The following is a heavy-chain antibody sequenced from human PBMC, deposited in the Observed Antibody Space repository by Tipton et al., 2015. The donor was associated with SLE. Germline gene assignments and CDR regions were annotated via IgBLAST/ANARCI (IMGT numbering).Heavy chain of an antibody. J-gene: IGHJ1*01. V-gene: IGHV3-7*01. CDR3: ARVPLQDYEVYFQH. CDR1: GISVSNEY. D-gene: IGHD4-17*01. CDR2: RNQDGSEK. Sequence: GSLRLSCEASGISVSNEYMSWVRQAPGKGLEWVANRNQDGSEKYYVDSVKGRFTISGDSAKKSLYLQMNSLRAEDTAVYFCARVPLQDYEVYFQHWVQGTLLTDSS.